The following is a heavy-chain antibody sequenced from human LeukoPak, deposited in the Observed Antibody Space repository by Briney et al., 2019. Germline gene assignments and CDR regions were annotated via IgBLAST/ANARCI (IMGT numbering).Heavy chain of an antibody. CDR2: IYNDGST. D-gene: IGHD3-16*01. J-gene: IGHJ4*02. CDR1: GFTVSSHY. Sequence: GGSLTLSCVASGFTVSSHYMSWVRQAPGKGLEWVSAIYNDGSTYYAGSVKGRFTISRDNSENTLYLQMNSLRVEDTAVYYCARDRPDGGVGDFDHWGQGTLVTVSS. CDR3: ARDRPDGGVGDFDH. V-gene: IGHV3-66*01.